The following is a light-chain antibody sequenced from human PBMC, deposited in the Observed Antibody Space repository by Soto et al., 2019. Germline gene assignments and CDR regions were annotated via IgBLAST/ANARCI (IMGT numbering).Light chain of an antibody. CDR3: QQYYTTPSWT. J-gene: IGKJ1*01. Sequence: DIAMTQSPDSLAVSLGERATINCKSSQSVLYSSNNKNYLAWYQQKPGQPPKLLIYWASTRESGVSDRFSGSGSETDFTLTISSLQAEDVAVYYCQQYYTTPSWTFGQGTKVEIK. V-gene: IGKV4-1*01. CDR1: QSVLYSSNNKNY. CDR2: WAS.